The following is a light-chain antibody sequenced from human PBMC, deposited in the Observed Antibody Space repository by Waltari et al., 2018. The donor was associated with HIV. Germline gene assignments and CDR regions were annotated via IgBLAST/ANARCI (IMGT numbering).Light chain of an antibody. CDR2: GAA. CDR1: QGVGSN. CDR3: QQYNIRPRGNT. J-gene: IGKJ2*01. V-gene: IGKV3-15*01. Sequence: DIVMTQSQAILSVSPGERVTLSCRASQGVGSNLAWYQQKVGQAPRLLIYGAATRAAEIPVRFSGSGSGTDFTLTIDSLQSEDFATYYCQQYNIRPRGNTFGQGTKLQIK.